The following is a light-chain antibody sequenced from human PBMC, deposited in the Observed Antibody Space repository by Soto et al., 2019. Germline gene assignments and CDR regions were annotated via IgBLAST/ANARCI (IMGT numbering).Light chain of an antibody. CDR2: DAS. CDR3: EQDGSSPRP. V-gene: IGKV3-20*01. J-gene: IGKJ1*01. CDR1: QSVSSSY. Sequence: EIVLTQSPGTLSLSPGERATLSCRASQSVSSSYLAWYQQKPGQAPRLLIYDASSRATGIPDRFSGSGSGTDFTLTISRLEPEDFAVYYCEQDGSSPRPFGQGTKVVIK.